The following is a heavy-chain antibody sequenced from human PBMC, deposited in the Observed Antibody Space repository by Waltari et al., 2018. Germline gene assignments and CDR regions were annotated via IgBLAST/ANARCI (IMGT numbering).Heavy chain of an antibody. Sequence: EVQLVESGGGLIQPGGSLRLSCAVSGFPVGNTYMGWVREAPGKGLEWVSVIYSGGSTYYADSVKGRFTISRDSSENTVYLQMSSLRAEDTALYYCARLDFWTGSYYWGQGTLVTVSS. J-gene: IGHJ4*02. D-gene: IGHD3-3*01. CDR1: GFPVGNTY. CDR3: ARLDFWTGSYY. V-gene: IGHV3-53*01. CDR2: IYSGGST.